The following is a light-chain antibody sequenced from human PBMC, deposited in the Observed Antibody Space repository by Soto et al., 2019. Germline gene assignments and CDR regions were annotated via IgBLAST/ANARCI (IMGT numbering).Light chain of an antibody. CDR2: GAS. Sequence: EIVMTQSPATLSLPPGDRATLSCRASQSITRNLAWYQQKPGQAPRLLIYGASTRATGIPARFSGSGSGTEFTLTISSLQSEDSATYYCLQDINYPWTFGQGTKVDIK. CDR3: LQDINYPWT. V-gene: IGKV3-15*01. J-gene: IGKJ1*01. CDR1: QSITRN.